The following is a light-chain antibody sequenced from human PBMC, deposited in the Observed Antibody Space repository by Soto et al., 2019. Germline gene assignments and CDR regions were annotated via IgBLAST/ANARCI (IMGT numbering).Light chain of an antibody. CDR2: DAS. CDR1: QSVIVF. V-gene: IGKV3-11*01. J-gene: IGKJ4*01. CDR3: QQRSSWPPSLT. Sequence: EIVLTQSPATLSLSPGDTATLSCRASQSVIVFLAWYQQKPGQAPRLLIYDASNRATGIPARFSGSGSGTDFTLTISSLEPDDFAVYYCQQRSSWPPSLTFGGGTKVEI.